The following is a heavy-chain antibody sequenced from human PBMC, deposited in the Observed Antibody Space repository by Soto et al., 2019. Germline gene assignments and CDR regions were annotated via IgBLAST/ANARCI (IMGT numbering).Heavy chain of an antibody. Sequence: HPGGSLRLSCAASGFTFSGSAMDWVRQASGKGLEWVGRIRSKANSYATAYAASVKGRFTISRDDSKNTAYLQMNSLKTEDTAVYYCTRTPGAARRQKSLGNWFEPWGQGTLVTVSS. CDR3: TRTPGAARRQKSLGNWFEP. CDR2: IRSKANSYAT. D-gene: IGHD6-6*01. J-gene: IGHJ5*02. CDR1: GFTFSGSA. V-gene: IGHV3-73*01.